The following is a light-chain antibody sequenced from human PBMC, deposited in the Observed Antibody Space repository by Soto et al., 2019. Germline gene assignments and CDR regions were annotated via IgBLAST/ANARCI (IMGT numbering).Light chain of an antibody. Sequence: DIVWTQCPGSLSFSPGEQATLSFRASQSVSSSYLAWYQQKPGQAPRLLIYGASSRATGIPDRFSGSGSGTDFTLTISRLEPEDFAVYYCQQYDISPRTFGQGAKVDIK. V-gene: IGKV3-20*01. CDR3: QQYDISPRT. CDR1: QSVSSSY. CDR2: GAS. J-gene: IGKJ1*01.